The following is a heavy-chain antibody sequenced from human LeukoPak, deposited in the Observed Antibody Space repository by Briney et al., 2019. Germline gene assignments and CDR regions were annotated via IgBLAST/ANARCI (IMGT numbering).Heavy chain of an antibody. Sequence: SETLSLTCAVYGGTFSGYYWSWIRQPPGKGLEWIGEINHSGSTNYNPSLKSRVSMSVDTSKNQFSLKLSSVTAADTAVYYCARGKVVAGTPGQNSWDSWGQGTLVTVSS. V-gene: IGHV4-34*01. J-gene: IGHJ4*02. D-gene: IGHD6-19*01. CDR1: GGTFSGYY. CDR3: ARGKVVAGTPGQNSWDS. CDR2: INHSGST.